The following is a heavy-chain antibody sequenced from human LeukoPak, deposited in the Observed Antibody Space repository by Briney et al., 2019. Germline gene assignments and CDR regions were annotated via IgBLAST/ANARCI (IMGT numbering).Heavy chain of an antibody. D-gene: IGHD4-23*01. CDR2: ISAYNGNT. V-gene: IGHV1-18*01. J-gene: IGHJ4*02. CDR1: GYTFTSYG. Sequence: ASVKVSCKASGYTFTSYGISWVRQAPGQGREWMGWISAYNGNTNYAQKLQGRVTMTTDTSTSTAHMELRSLRSDDTAVYYCARQGYSGHSQGAADYWGQGTLVTVSS. CDR3: ARQGYSGHSQGAADY.